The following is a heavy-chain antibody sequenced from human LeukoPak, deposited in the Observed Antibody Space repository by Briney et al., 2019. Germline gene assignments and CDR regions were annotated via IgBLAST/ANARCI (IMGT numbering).Heavy chain of an antibody. Sequence: PSQTLSLTCTVPGGSISSGSYYWSWIRQPAGKGLEWIGRIYTSGSTNYNPSLKSRVTISVDTSKNQFSLKLSSVTAADTAVYYCARMGSSTSSWWFDPWGQGTLVTVSS. CDR1: GGSISSGSYY. CDR3: ARMGSSTSSWWFDP. D-gene: IGHD2-2*01. V-gene: IGHV4-61*02. J-gene: IGHJ5*02. CDR2: IYTSGST.